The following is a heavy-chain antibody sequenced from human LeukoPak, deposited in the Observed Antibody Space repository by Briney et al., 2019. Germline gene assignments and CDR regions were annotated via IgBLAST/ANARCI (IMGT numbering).Heavy chain of an antibody. D-gene: IGHD2-21*02. CDR1: GFTFSSYW. CDR3: AREDDVTYYFDY. Sequence: GGSLRLSCAASGFTFSSYWMHWVRQAPGKGLVWVSRIKSDGSSTNYADSVKGRFTISRDNAKNMLYLQMNSLRAEDTAVYYCAREDDVTYYFDYWGQGTLVTVSS. J-gene: IGHJ4*02. V-gene: IGHV3-74*01. CDR2: IKSDGSST.